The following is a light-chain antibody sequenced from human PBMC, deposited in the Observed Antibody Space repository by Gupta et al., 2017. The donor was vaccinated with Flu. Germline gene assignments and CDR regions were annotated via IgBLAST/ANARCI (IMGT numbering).Light chain of an antibody. Sequence: IVFTQSPGTLSLSPGARATLSCRAIQSVTSSYLAWYQQKPGQAPRLLIYGTSSRATGVPDRFSGSGSGTDFTLTISRLEPEDFAVYYCQQCGYSPTFGPGTKVDLK. CDR3: QQCGYSPT. V-gene: IGKV3-20*01. CDR2: GTS. J-gene: IGKJ3*01. CDR1: QSVTSSY.